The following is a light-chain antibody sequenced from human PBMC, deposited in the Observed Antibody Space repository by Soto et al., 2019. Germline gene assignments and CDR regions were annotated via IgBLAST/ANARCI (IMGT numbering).Light chain of an antibody. CDR1: QDNSNY. CDR2: DAS. Sequence: DIPMTQSPSSLSASVGDRVPITCQASQDNSNYLNWYQQTPGKAPKLLIYDASNLETGVPSRLSGSGSGTDFTFTISSIEPEDFAVYYCQQRSNWITFGQGTRLEIK. J-gene: IGKJ5*01. V-gene: IGKV1-33*01. CDR3: QQRSNWIT.